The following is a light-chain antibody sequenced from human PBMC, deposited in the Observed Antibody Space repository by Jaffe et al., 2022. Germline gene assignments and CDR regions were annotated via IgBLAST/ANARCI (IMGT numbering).Light chain of an antibody. CDR3: HQSSYLPLT. J-gene: IGKJ4*01. CDR2: YAS. CDR1: QGIGSS. V-gene: IGKV6-21*01. Sequence: EIVLTQSPYFQSVTPKEKVTITCRASQGIGSSLHWYQQKPDQSPKLLIKYASQTFSGVPSRFSGSGSGTDFTLTINSLEAEDAATYYCHQSSYLPLTFGGGTKVEIK.